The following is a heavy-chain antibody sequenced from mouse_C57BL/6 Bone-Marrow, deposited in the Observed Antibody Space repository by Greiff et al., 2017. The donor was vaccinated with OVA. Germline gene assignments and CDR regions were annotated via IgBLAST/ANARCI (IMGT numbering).Heavy chain of an antibody. CDR2: IYPGSGNT. CDR1: GYTFTDYY. V-gene: IGHV1-84*01. J-gene: IGHJ2*01. D-gene: IGHD4-1*01. CDR3: ARGDWDYFDY. Sequence: LVESGPELVKPGASVKISCKASGYTFTDYYINWVKQRPGQGLEWIGWIYPGSGNTKYNEKFKGKATLTVDTSSSTAYLQLSSLTSEDSAVYFCARGDWDYFDYWGQGTTLTVSS.